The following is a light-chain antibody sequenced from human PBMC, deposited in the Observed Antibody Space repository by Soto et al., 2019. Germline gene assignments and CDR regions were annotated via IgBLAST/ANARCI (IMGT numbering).Light chain of an antibody. Sequence: DIVLTQSPVTLSLSPGERGTLSCRASQSVGTSLAWYQQKPGQAPRLLIYGASNRATGIPDRFSGSGSGTDFTLTISKLEPEDFAVYHCQQYGGSPRTFGQGTKVDIK. CDR2: GAS. CDR3: QQYGGSPRT. V-gene: IGKV3-20*01. CDR1: QSVGTS. J-gene: IGKJ1*01.